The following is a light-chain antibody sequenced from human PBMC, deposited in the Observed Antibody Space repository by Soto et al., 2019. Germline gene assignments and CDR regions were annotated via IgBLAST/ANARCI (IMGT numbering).Light chain of an antibody. J-gene: IGLJ2*01. CDR3: CSYTGSSTFVV. CDR1: SSDVGSYNL. Sequence: QSALTQPASVSGSPGQSITISCTGTSSDVGSYNLVSWYQLHPGKAPKLMIYEVTKRPSGVSNRFSGSKSGNTASLTISGLQAEDEAEYYCCSYTGSSTFVVFGGGTKVTVL. V-gene: IGLV2-23*02. CDR2: EVT.